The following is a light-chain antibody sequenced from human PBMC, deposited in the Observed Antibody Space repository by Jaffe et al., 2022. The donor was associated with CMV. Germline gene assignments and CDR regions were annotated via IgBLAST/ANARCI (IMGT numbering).Light chain of an antibody. Sequence: DIQMTQSPSSVSASVGDRVTITCRASQGISSWLVWYQKKPGKAPKLLIYAASNLQSGVPSRFSGSGSGTDFTLTISSLQPEDFATYFCQQADRFPPTFGGGTKVEIK. CDR3: QQADRFPPT. V-gene: IGKV1-12*01. CDR2: AAS. CDR1: QGISSW. J-gene: IGKJ4*01.